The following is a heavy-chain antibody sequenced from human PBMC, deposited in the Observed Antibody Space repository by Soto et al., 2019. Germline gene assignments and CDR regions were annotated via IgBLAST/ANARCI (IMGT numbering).Heavy chain of an antibody. Sequence: LRLSCAASGFTFRSFTMNWVRQAPGKGLEWVSTISSNSAYIYYTDALRGRFTISRDNAKNSLHLQMNSLRAENTAVYYCTRDASRDSSARGWFDPWGPGTLVTVSS. CDR3: TRDASRDSSARGWFDP. CDR2: ISSNSAYI. J-gene: IGHJ5*02. V-gene: IGHV3-21*01. CDR1: GFTFRSFT. D-gene: IGHD6-13*01.